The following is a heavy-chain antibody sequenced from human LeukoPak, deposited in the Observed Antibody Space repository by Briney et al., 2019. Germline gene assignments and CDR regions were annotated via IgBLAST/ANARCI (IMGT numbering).Heavy chain of an antibody. CDR3: ARGGGLDV. J-gene: IGHJ6*02. V-gene: IGHV3-7*03. CDR2: INHNGNVN. CDR1: GFTFISYW. D-gene: IGHD3-16*01. Sequence: GGSLRLSCAASGFTFISYWMNLARQAPGKGLEWVASINHNGNVNYYVDSVKGRFTISRDNAKNSLYLQMSNLRAEDTAVYFCARGGGLDVWGQGATVTVSS.